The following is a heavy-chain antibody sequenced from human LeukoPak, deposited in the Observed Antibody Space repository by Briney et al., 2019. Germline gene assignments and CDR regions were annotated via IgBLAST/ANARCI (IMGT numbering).Heavy chain of an antibody. D-gene: IGHD5-12*01. V-gene: IGHV4-61*02. CDR2: IYTSGST. J-gene: IGHJ4*02. CDR1: VGSISSGSYY. Sequence: SQTLSLTCTVSVGSISSGSYYWSWIRQPAGKGLEWIGRIYTSGSTNYNPSLKSRVTISVDTSKNQFSLKLSSVTAADTAVYYCAREGPRKMNALEWWLLPTGVFDYWGQGTLVTVSS. CDR3: AREGPRKMNALEWWLLPTGVFDY.